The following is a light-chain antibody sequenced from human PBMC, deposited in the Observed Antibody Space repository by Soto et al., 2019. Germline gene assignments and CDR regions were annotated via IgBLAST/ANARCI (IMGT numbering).Light chain of an antibody. Sequence: QSVLTQPVSVSGSPGQSITISCTGTSSDVGYYNYVSWYQQHPGKAPKLLIYDVSHRPSGVSNRFSGSKSGNTASLTISGLQAEDEADYYCSSYTSSSLRYVFGTGTKVTVL. CDR1: SSDVGYYNY. CDR3: SSYTSSSLRYV. V-gene: IGLV2-14*03. CDR2: DVS. J-gene: IGLJ1*01.